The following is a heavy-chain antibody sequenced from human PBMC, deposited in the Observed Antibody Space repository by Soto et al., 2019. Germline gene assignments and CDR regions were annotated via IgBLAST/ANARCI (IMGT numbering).Heavy chain of an antibody. V-gene: IGHV3-30*03. CDR3: ARDKREMSTVTPDY. J-gene: IGHJ4*02. Sequence: QVHLVESGGGMVQPGRSLRLSCAASGFIFTSYGMHWVRQAPGKGLEWVAVISYDGVDESYADSVKGRFTISRDKSKNMVYLQMNNLRTEDTAIYYCARDKREMSTVTPDYWGQGTLVTVSS. D-gene: IGHD4-4*01. CDR2: ISYDGVDE. CDR1: GFIFTSYG.